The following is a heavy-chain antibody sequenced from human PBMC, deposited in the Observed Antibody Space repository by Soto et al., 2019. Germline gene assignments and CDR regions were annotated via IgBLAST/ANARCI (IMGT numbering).Heavy chain of an antibody. D-gene: IGHD1-26*01. J-gene: IGHJ4*02. V-gene: IGHV1-46*01. Sequence: ASVKVSCKASGYTFTSYYMHWVRQAPGQGLEWMGIINPSGGSTSYAQKFQGRVTMTRDTSTSTVYMELSSLRSEDTAVYYCAIGCILGATPWLYYFYYRAQGTLLTVSS. CDR2: INPSGGST. CDR1: GYTFTSYY. CDR3: AIGCILGATPWLYYFYY.